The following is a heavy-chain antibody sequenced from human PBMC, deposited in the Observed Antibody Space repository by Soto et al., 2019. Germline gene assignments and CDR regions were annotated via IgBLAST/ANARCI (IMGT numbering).Heavy chain of an antibody. CDR1: GFMFSAYT. CDR3: ATPYYYNH. Sequence: RLSCVASGFMFSAYTMSWVRQAPGKGLEWLSSISDDSSHIDYADSLRGRFTVSRDNARKSLYLQMDSLGVEDTGVYYCATPYYYNHWGPGTLVTVSS. D-gene: IGHD3-22*01. J-gene: IGHJ5*02. CDR2: ISDDSSHI. V-gene: IGHV3-21*01.